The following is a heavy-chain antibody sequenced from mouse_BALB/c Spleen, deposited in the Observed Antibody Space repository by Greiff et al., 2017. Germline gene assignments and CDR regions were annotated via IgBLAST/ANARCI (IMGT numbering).Heavy chain of an antibody. CDR3: ARSHYYDYDWFAY. CDR2: ISYSGST. CDR1: GYSITSDYA. J-gene: IGHJ3*01. V-gene: IGHV3-2*02. Sequence: EVKLLESGPGLVKPSQSLSLTCTVTGYSITSDYAWNWIRQFPGNKLEWMGYISYSGSTSYNPSLKSRISITRDTSKNQFFLQLNSVTTEDTATYYCARSHYYDYDWFAYWGQGTLVTVSA. D-gene: IGHD2-4*01.